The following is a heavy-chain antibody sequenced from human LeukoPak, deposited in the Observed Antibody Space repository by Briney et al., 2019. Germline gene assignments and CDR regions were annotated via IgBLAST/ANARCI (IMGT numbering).Heavy chain of an antibody. CDR2: ISSSSSYT. Sequence: PGGSLRLSCAASGFTFSDYYMSWIRQAPGKGLEWISFISSSSSYTNYADSVKGRFTISRDNAKNSLYLQMNSLRAEDTAVYYCARDTKRYQKYYFDYWGQGTLVTVSS. CDR1: GFTFSDYY. D-gene: IGHD2-2*01. V-gene: IGHV3-11*06. CDR3: ARDTKRYQKYYFDY. J-gene: IGHJ4*02.